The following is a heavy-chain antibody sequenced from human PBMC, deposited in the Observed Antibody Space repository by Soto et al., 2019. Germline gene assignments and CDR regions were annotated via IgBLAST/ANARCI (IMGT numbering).Heavy chain of an antibody. Sequence: GGSLRLSCEGSGFTFSDYYISWIRQAPGKGLEWISYRSNSGNFSRYADSVKGRFSISRDDTKNLLYLQMNSLRAEDTAVYYCARSGDNYNRLDYWGQGTPVTVSS. CDR1: GFTFSDYY. V-gene: IGHV3-11*06. J-gene: IGHJ4*02. CDR3: ARSGDNYNRLDY. CDR2: RSNSGNFS. D-gene: IGHD1-1*01.